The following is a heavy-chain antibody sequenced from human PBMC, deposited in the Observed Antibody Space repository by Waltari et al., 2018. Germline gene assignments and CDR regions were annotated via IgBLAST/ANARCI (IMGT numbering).Heavy chain of an antibody. Sequence: EVQLVESGGGLIQPGGSLRVSCAASGFTFSSYEFNWVRQAPGKGLEWVSYISSSGHLTYYADSVRGRFTVSRDNSRNSLYLNMNSLTAEDTALYYCARETVNCGGDCYDYWGRGTLVTVSS. CDR3: ARETVNCGGDCYDY. CDR2: ISSSGHLT. CDR1: GFTFSSYE. V-gene: IGHV3-48*03. D-gene: IGHD2-21*01. J-gene: IGHJ4*02.